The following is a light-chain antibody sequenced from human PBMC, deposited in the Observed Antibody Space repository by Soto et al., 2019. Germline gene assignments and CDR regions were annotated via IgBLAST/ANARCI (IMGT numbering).Light chain of an antibody. CDR1: QSLLHTNGYNY. CDR2: LGS. CDR3: MQALHTPPVT. J-gene: IGKJ4*01. V-gene: IGKV2-28*01. Sequence: DVVMTQSPLSLPVTPGEPASISCRSSQSLLHTNGYNYLDWYLRKPGQSPQLLIYLGSNRASGVPDRFSGSGSGTDFTLKISRVQAEDVGVYYCMQALHTPPVTFGGGTKLEIK.